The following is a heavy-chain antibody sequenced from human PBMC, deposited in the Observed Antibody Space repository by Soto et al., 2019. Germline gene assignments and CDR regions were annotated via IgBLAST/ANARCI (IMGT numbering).Heavy chain of an antibody. CDR1: GFPVGDYY. V-gene: IGHV3-11*06. D-gene: IGHD1-1*01. Sequence: GCLTLSCEAPGFPVGDYYMSGIRQSPERGLEWLSFLSSSSRFTKYADSVRGRFTISRDNAKNALYLQMNSLRAEDTAVYYCARRLGSLPTANLDLWGRGTLVTVSS. CDR3: ARRLGSLPTANLDL. J-gene: IGHJ2*01. CDR2: LSSSSRFT.